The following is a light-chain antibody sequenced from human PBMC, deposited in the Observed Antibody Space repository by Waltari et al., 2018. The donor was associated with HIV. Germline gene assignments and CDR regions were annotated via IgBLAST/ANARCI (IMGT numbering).Light chain of an antibody. Sequence: SVLTQPPSASGTPGQRVTISCSGGTSNIGRMAVFLYQHLRGTAPKLLIHRNDRRPPGVPDRFSGSTSGNSASLAISGLRSEDEADYYCVAWDDGLRGVVFGGGTRVAVL. J-gene: IGLJ2*01. CDR1: TSNIGRMA. V-gene: IGLV1-47*01. CDR2: RND. CDR3: VAWDDGLRGVV.